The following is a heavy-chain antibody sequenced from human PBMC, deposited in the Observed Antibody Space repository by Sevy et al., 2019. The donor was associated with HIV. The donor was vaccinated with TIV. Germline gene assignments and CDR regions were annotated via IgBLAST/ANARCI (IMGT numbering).Heavy chain of an antibody. CDR1: GYTFTDYW. J-gene: IGHJ4*02. Sequence: ASVKVSCKASGYTFTDYWIHWVRQAPGQGLEWMGRIKPSGGAPNYARMFQDRITVTSDTSITTAYLELNYLSSDDTAVYYCARTIVSGTIVDIDYWGLGTLVTVSS. D-gene: IGHD1-26*01. CDR3: ARTIVSGTIVDIDY. V-gene: IGHV1-2*06. CDR2: IKPSGGAP.